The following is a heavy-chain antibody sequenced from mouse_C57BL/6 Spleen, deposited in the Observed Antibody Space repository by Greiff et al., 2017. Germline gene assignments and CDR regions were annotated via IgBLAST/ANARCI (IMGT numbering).Heavy chain of an antibody. CDR2: IYPSDSET. Sequence: QVKLQQPGAELVRPGYSVKLSCKASGYTFTSYWLDWVKQRPGQGLEWIGNIYPSDSETHYNQKFKDKATLTVDKSSRTADIHLSSLTSEDSSVYYCATVSFAYWGQGTLVTVSA. J-gene: IGHJ3*01. CDR1: GYTFTSYW. CDR3: ATVSFAY. V-gene: IGHV1-61*01.